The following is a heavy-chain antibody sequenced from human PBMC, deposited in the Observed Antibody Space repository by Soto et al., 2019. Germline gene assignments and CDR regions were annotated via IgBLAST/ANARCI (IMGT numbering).Heavy chain of an antibody. V-gene: IGHV4-4*02. Sequence: SETLSLTCAVSSGTISSSNWWTWVRQPPGKGLEWIGEINQSGSPNYNPSLRCRVTISVDKSKSQFFLKLSSVTAAGTAIYYCAGLGMVAAHREFDPWGQGTLVTVSS. D-gene: IGHD2-15*01. CDR3: AGLGMVAAHREFDP. CDR2: INQSGSP. J-gene: IGHJ5*02. CDR1: SGTISSSNW.